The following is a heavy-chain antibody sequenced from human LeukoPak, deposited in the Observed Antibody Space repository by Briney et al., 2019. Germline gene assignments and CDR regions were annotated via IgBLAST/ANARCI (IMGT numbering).Heavy chain of an antibody. CDR1: GGSISSYY. J-gene: IGHJ4*02. V-gene: IGHV4-59*01. Sequence: SETLSLTCTVSGGSISSYYWSWIRQPPGKGLEWIGYIYYSGSTNYNPSLKSRVTISVDTSKNQFSLKLSSVTAADTAVYYCARDGGDGYNMNFDYWGQGTLVTVSS. CDR3: ARDGGDGYNMNFDY. CDR2: IYYSGST. D-gene: IGHD5-24*01.